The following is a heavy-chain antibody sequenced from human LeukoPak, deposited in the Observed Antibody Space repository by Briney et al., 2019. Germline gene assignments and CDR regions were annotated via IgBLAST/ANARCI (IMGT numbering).Heavy chain of an antibody. CDR3: ARVADYGGIGPFDY. V-gene: IGHV4-30-4*01. CDR1: GGSISSGDYY. D-gene: IGHD4-23*01. J-gene: IGHJ4*02. CDR2: IYYSGST. Sequence: PSETLSLTCTVSGGSISSGDYYWSWIRQPPGKGLEWIGYIYYSGSTYYNPSLKSRVTISVDTSKNQFSLKLSSVTAADTAVYYCARVADYGGIGPFDYWGQGTLVTVSS.